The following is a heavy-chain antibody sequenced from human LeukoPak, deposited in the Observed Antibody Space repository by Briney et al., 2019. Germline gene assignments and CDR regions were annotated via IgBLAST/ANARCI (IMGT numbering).Heavy chain of an antibody. D-gene: IGHD3-22*01. J-gene: IGHJ4*02. CDR1: VFTLISNF. V-gene: IGHV3-7*01. CDR2: IKQDGSET. Sequence: GGSLRDSCMFTVFTLISNFMSGVGPAPGRGGEGVANIKQDGSETNYADSVRGRFTIIRDNAKDSVYLQMNSLRAEDTAVYYCARRSVAYSYDSSGYSPVYYFDYWGRGTLVTVSS. CDR3: ARRSVAYSYDSSGYSPVYYFDY.